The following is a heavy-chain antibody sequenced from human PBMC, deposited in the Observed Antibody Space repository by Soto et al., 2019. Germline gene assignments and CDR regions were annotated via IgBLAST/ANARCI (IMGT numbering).Heavy chain of an antibody. CDR2: IIPIFGTA. CDR1: GGTFSSYA. V-gene: IGHV1-69*06. Sequence: QVQLVQSGAEVKKPGSSVKVSCTASGGTFSSYAISWVRQAPGQGLEWMGGIIPIFGTANYAQKFQGRVTITADKSTSTAYMELSSLRSEDTAVYYCARDLHPYYYDSSGYYSGDYWGQGTLVTVSS. CDR3: ARDLHPYYYDSSGYYSGDY. D-gene: IGHD3-22*01. J-gene: IGHJ4*02.